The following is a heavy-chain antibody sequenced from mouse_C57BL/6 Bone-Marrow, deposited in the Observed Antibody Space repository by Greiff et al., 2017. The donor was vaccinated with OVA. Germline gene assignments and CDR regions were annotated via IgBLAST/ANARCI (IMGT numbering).Heavy chain of an antibody. Sequence: EVMLVESEGGLVQPGSSMKLSCTASGFTFSDYYMAWVRQVPEKGLEWVANINYDGSSTYYLDSLKSRFIISRDNAKNILYLQMSSLKSEDTATYYCARENYYGSSHYAMDYWGQGTSVTVSS. V-gene: IGHV5-16*01. CDR2: INYDGSST. CDR1: GFTFSDYY. CDR3: ARENYYGSSHYAMDY. J-gene: IGHJ4*01. D-gene: IGHD1-1*01.